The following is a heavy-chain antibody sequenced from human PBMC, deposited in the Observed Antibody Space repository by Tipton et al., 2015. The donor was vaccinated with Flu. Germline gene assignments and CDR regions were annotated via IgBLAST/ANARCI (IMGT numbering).Heavy chain of an antibody. D-gene: IGHD4-11*01. V-gene: IGHV4-59*08. CDR2: IHYSGSP. CDR3: ARRDYSNYVSDPKNWFDP. CDR1: GGSISTYY. Sequence: PGLVKPSETLSLICTVSGGSISTYYWSWIRQPPGKGLEWIGNIHYSGSPHYNPSLKSRVTISVDTSKNQFSLRLSSVTAADTAVYYCARRDYSNYVSDPKNWFDPWGQGNLVTVSS. J-gene: IGHJ5*02.